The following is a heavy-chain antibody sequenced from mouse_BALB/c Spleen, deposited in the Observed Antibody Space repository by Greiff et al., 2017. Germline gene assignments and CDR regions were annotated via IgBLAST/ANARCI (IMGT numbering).Heavy chain of an antibody. Sequence: EVKLVESGGGLVQPKGSLKLSCAASGFTFNTYAMNWVRQAPGKGLEWVARIRSKSNNYATYYADSVKDRFTISRDDSQSMLYLQMNNLKTEDTAMYYCVRNYAMDYWGQGTSVTVSS. CDR2: IRSKSNNYAT. CDR1: GFTFNTYA. V-gene: IGHV10-1*02. CDR3: VRNYAMDY. J-gene: IGHJ4*01.